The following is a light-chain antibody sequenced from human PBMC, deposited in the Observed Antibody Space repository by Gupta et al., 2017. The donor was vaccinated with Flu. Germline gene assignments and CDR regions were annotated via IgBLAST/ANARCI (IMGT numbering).Light chain of an antibody. CDR1: QSVNSNY. CDR2: GAS. Sequence: SLSPGERASLSGRASQSVNSNYIAWYEQKPGQAPRLLIYGASRRATAIPDRFSGSGSGRDCTLTISRLEPEESALYYCQQYDSSPRWRFTFGPGTKVDIK. V-gene: IGKV3-20*01. J-gene: IGKJ3*01. CDR3: QQYDSSPRWRFT.